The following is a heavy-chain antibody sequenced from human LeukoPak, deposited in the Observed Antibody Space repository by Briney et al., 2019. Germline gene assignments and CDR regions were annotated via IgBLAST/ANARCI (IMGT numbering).Heavy chain of an antibody. CDR2: ISDHGKSR. J-gene: IGHJ4*02. D-gene: IGHD6-13*01. Sequence: GGSLRLSCVASGFIFSNYEMNWVRQTPGKGLEWVSYISDHGKSRNYVDSVKGRFTISRDNAKNSLYLQMNSPRVEDTASYFCARARIAAPLLDYWGQGTLVTVSS. V-gene: IGHV3-48*03. CDR3: ARARIAAPLLDY. CDR1: GFIFSNYE.